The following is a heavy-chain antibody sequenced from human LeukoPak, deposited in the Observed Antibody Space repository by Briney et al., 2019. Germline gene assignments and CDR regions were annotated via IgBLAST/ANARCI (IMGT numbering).Heavy chain of an antibody. CDR3: AKEFCSGGSCYIGY. CDR1: GNYW. J-gene: IGHJ4*02. CDR2: ISGSGGST. Sequence: GGSLRLSCAASGNYWMHWVRQAPGKGLEWVSAISGSGGSTYYADSVKGRFTISRDNSKNTLYLQMNSLRAEDTAVYYCAKEFCSGGSCYIGYWGQGTLVTVSS. D-gene: IGHD2-15*01. V-gene: IGHV3-23*01.